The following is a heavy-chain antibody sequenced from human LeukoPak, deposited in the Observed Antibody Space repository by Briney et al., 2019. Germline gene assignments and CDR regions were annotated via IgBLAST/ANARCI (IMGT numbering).Heavy chain of an antibody. CDR1: GFTFSSYG. CDR3: AKGGYGDYGSAFDI. Sequence: PGGSLRLSCAASGFTFSSYGMHWVRQAPGKGLEWVAFIRYDGSNKYYADSVKGRFTISRDNSKNTLYLQMSSLRAEDTAVYYCAKGGYGDYGSAFDIWGQGTMVTVSS. CDR2: IRYDGSNK. D-gene: IGHD4-17*01. V-gene: IGHV3-30*02. J-gene: IGHJ3*02.